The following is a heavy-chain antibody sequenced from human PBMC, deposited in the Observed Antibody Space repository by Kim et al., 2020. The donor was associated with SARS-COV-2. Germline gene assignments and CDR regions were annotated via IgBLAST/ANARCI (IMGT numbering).Heavy chain of an antibody. CDR3: AKESNGAAVLDS. Sequence: GGSLRLSCAASGFSLSSYAMNWARQAPGKGLEWVSGISESGSNTNYPDSVKGRFTISRDNSKSTLFLQMNSLRAEDTAVYYCAKESNGAAVLDSWGQGTLVTVSS. J-gene: IGHJ4*02. CDR2: ISESGSNT. CDR1: GFSLSSYA. D-gene: IGHD6-13*01. V-gene: IGHV3-23*01.